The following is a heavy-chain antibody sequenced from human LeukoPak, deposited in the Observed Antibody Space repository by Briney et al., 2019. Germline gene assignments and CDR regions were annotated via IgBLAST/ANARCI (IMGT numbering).Heavy chain of an antibody. V-gene: IGHV7-4-1*02. CDR3: ARDFPRWFGSPYYYYGMDV. J-gene: IGHJ6*02. D-gene: IGHD3-10*01. CDR1: GYTFTSYA. CDR2: INTDTGNP. Sequence: GASVKVSCKASGYTFTSYAMNWVRQAPGQGLEWMGWINTDTGNPTYAQGFTGRFVFSLDTSVSTAYLQISSLKAEDTAVYYCARDFPRWFGSPYYYYGMDVWGQGTTVTVSS.